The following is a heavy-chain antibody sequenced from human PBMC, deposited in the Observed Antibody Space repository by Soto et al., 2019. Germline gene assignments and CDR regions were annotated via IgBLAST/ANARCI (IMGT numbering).Heavy chain of an antibody. CDR2: IRSKAYGGTT. J-gene: IGHJ1*01. CDR3: TREGGSSWSVEYFQH. Sequence: PGGSLRLSCTASGFTFGDYAMSWFRQAPGKGLEWVGFIRSKAYGGTTEYAASVKGRFTISRDDSKSIAYLQMNSLKTEDTAVYYCTREGGSSWSVEYFQHWGQGTLVTVSS. CDR1: GFTFGDYA. V-gene: IGHV3-49*03. D-gene: IGHD6-13*01.